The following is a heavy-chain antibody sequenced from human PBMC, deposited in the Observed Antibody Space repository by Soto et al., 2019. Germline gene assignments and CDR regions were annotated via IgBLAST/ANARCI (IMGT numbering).Heavy chain of an antibody. CDR3: AREGAGMAATFDP. CDR1: RGTFSSYT. J-gene: IGHJ5*02. Sequence: QVQLVQSGAEVKKPGSSVKVSCKASRGTFSSYTMTWVRQAPGQGPEWMGGIIPIFGTTNYAQRFQGRITITADVSTSTAYMELISLTSEDTAVYYCAREGAGMAATFDPWGQGTLVTVSS. D-gene: IGHD1-1*01. CDR2: IIPIFGTT. V-gene: IGHV1-69*01.